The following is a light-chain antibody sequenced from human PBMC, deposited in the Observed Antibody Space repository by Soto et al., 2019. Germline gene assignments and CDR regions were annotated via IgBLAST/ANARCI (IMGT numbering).Light chain of an antibody. V-gene: IGLV4-69*01. CDR1: SGHSRYA. CDR2: VNNDGSH. J-gene: IGLJ2*01. Sequence: QSVLTQSPSASASLGGSVKLTCTLSSGHSRYAIAWHQQQPEKGPRYLMHVNNDGSHRKADGIPDRFSGSSSGAERYLTISTLQSEDEAAYFCQTWGTGIQVFGGGTKVTVL. CDR3: QTWGTGIQV.